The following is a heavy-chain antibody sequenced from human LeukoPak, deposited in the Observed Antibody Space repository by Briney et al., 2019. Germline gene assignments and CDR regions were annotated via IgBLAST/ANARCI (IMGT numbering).Heavy chain of an antibody. CDR2: IWYDGSNK. J-gene: IGHJ4*02. V-gene: IGHV3-33*01. CDR1: GFTFSSYG. D-gene: IGHD3-9*01. Sequence: GRSLRLSCAASGFTFSSYGMHWVRQAPGKGLEWVAVIWYDGSNKYYADSVKGRFTISRDNSKNTLYLQMNSLRAEDTAVYYCARGPDYDILTGYYRGRYFDYWGQGTLVTVSS. CDR3: ARGPDYDILTGYYRGRYFDY.